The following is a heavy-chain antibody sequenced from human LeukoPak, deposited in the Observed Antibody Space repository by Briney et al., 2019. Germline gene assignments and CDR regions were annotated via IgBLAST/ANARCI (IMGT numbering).Heavy chain of an antibody. CDR3: ATNPPHSGSHIGGG. CDR1: GYTLTELS. CDR2: FDPEDGET. V-gene: IGHV1-24*01. J-gene: IGHJ4*02. D-gene: IGHD1-26*01. Sequence: AASVKVSCKVSGYTLTELSMHWVRQAPGKGLEWMGGFDPEDGETIYAQKFQGRVTMTEDTSTDTAYMELSSLRSEDTAVYYCATNPPHSGSHIGGGWGQGTLVTVSS.